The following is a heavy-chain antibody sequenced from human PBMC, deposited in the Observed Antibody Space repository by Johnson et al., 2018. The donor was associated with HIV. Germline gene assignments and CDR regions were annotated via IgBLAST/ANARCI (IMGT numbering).Heavy chain of an antibody. CDR1: GFTFSSYG. CDR3: AKSGYSGSYDRMGAFDI. J-gene: IGHJ3*02. V-gene: IGHV3-33*08. D-gene: IGHD1-26*01. Sequence: QVQLVESGGGVVQPGRSLRVSCAASGFTFSSYGMHWVRQAPGKGLEWVAVIWYDGSNKYYADSVKGRFTISRDNSKNTLYLQMNSLRAEDTAVYYCAKSGYSGSYDRMGAFDIWGQGTMVTVSS. CDR2: IWYDGSNK.